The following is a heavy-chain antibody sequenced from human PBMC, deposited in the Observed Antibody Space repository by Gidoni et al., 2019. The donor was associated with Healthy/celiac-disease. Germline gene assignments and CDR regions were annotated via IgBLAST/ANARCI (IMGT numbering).Heavy chain of an antibody. V-gene: IGHV3-21*01. CDR3: ARDGGVRQLVNEDWFDP. Sequence: EVQLVESGGGLVKPGGSLRLSCAASGFTFSSYSMNWVRQAPGKGLEWVSSISSSRSYIYYADSVKGRFTISRDNAKNSLYLQMNSLRAEDTAVYYCARDGGVRQLVNEDWFDPWGQGTLVTVSS. CDR2: ISSSRSYI. CDR1: GFTFSSYS. D-gene: IGHD3-16*01. J-gene: IGHJ5*02.